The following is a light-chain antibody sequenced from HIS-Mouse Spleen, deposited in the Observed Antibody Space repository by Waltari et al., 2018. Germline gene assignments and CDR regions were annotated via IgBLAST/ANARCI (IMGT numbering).Light chain of an antibody. CDR3: QQYDNLPLYT. Sequence: DIQMTQSPSSLSASVGDRVTITCQASQDISNYLNWYQQKPGKAPKLLIYDASNLETGVPSRFSGSRAVTDFTFTISSLQPEDIATYYCQQYDNLPLYTFGQGTKLEIK. CDR2: DAS. V-gene: IGKV1-33*01. CDR1: QDISNY. J-gene: IGKJ2*01.